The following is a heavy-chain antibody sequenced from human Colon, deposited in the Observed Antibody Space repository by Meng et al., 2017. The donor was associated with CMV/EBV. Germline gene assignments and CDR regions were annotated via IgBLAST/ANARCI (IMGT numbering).Heavy chain of an antibody. D-gene: IGHD2-2*02. CDR1: TSYA. V-gene: IGHV1-8*01. Sequence: TSYAINWVRQATGQGLEWMGWMNPNSGNTGYAQRFQGRVTMTRNTSISTAYMELSSLRSEDTAVYYCARGVIYCSSTSCYRGGYFDYWGQGTLVTVSS. CDR2: MNPNSGNT. CDR3: ARGVIYCSSTSCYRGGYFDY. J-gene: IGHJ4*02.